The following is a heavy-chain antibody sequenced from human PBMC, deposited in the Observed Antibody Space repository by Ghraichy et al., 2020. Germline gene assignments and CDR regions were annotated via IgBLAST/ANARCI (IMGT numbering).Heavy chain of an antibody. Sequence: SQTLSLTCAISGDSVSRNGGAWNWIRQSPSRGLEWLGRTHYASKWFDDYAESVKSRITIIPDTSKNQFSPQLDSVTPEDTAVYYCARGQTDYYAMDIWGQGTTVTVSS. CDR2: THYASKWFD. V-gene: IGHV6-1*01. CDR3: ARGQTDYYAMDI. D-gene: IGHD1-14*01. J-gene: IGHJ6*02. CDR1: GDSVSRNGGA.